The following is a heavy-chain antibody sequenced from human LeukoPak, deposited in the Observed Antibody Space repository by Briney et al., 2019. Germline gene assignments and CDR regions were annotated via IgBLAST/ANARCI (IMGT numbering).Heavy chain of an antibody. CDR2: ISYDGSNK. CDR3: ARRYDAISSSWYLGGFSFGY. J-gene: IGHJ4*02. Sequence: GGSLRLSCAASGFTFSSYAMHWVRQAPGKGLEWVAVISYDGSNKYYADSVKGRFTISRDNSKNTLYLQMNSLRAEDTAVYYCARRYDAISSSWYLGGFSFGYWGQGTLVTVSS. D-gene: IGHD6-13*01. V-gene: IGHV3-30-3*01. CDR1: GFTFSSYA.